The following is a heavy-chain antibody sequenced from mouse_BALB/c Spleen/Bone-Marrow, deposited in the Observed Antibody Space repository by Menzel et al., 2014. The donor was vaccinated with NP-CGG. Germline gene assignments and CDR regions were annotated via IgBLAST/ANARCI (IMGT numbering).Heavy chain of an antibody. CDR3: TIGRAWDFDY. J-gene: IGHJ2*01. V-gene: IGHV1S16*01. D-gene: IGHD4-1*01. CDR2: INPSNGGT. Sequence: VQLQQSGAELVKPGASVKLSCKASGYTFTSYYMYWVKQRPGQGIEWIGEINPSNGGTNFNERFKSRATLTVDKSSSTAYMQLSSQTAEDSAVYYCTIGRAWDFDYWCQGTTLTGSS. CDR1: GYTFTSYY.